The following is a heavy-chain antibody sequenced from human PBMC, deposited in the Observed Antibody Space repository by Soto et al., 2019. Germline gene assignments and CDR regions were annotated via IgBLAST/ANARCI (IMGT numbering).Heavy chain of an antibody. J-gene: IGHJ4*02. D-gene: IGHD5-12*01. CDR1: GFTFSNYN. Sequence: EVQLVESGGGLVQPGGSLRLSCAASGFTFSNYNMNWVRQAPGKGLEWIALIRDDASPVYYADSVKGRFTISRDNAKNSLYLQMNSLRVEDTAVYYCARDSPYNGCPDIDYWGQGTLVTVSS. CDR3: ARDSPYNGCPDIDY. CDR2: IRDDASPV. V-gene: IGHV3-48*01.